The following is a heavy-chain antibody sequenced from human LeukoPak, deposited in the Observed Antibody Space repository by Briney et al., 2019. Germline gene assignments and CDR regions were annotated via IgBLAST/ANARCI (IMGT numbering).Heavy chain of an antibody. J-gene: IGHJ5*02. CDR3: ARGAYGSGNTPGSWFDP. CDR2: ISSSGSTI. Sequence: GGSLRLSCAASGFTFSSYGMNWVRQAPGKGLEWVSYISSSGSTIYYADSVKGRFTISRDNAKNSLYLQMNSLRAEDTAVYYCARGAYGSGNTPGSWFDPWGQGTLVTVSS. D-gene: IGHD3-10*01. V-gene: IGHV3-48*03. CDR1: GFTFSSYG.